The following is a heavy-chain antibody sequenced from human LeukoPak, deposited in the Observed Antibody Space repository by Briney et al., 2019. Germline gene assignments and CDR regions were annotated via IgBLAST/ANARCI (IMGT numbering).Heavy chain of an antibody. CDR2: ITEDGSGK. CDR3: VRDRESNWYPFLDS. CDR1: RFTFTNYL. Sequence: PGGSLRLSCATSRFTFTNYLMSWVRQPPGKGLEWVANITEDGSGKWYVDSVRGRFTISRDNAKNSLYLQMNSLRAEDTAVYYCVRDRESNWYPFLDSWGQGTLVTVSS. V-gene: IGHV3-7*01. J-gene: IGHJ4*02. D-gene: IGHD6-13*01.